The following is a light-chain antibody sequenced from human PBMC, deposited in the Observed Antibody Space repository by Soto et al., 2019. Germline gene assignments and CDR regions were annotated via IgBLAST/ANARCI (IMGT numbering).Light chain of an antibody. V-gene: IGKV1-12*01. CDR3: QQANTFPFT. Sequence: DIQLTQSPSSVSASVGDRVTITCRASQSVDNWLAWYQQKPGKAPKLLIYSTSSLQSGVPSRFSGSGSGTDFTLTISGLQPEDFAIYYCQQANTFPFTFGQGTRLDIK. CDR1: QSVDNW. CDR2: STS. J-gene: IGKJ5*01.